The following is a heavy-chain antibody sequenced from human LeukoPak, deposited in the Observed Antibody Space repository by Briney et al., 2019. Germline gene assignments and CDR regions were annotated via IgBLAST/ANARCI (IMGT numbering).Heavy chain of an antibody. CDR1: GFTFNNYA. J-gene: IGHJ4*02. D-gene: IGHD3-10*01. CDR3: AKDAYGSEPPRVVDY. Sequence: GGALRLSCAASGFTFNNYAMHWVRQAPGKGLEWVAVISYDGSNKHYADSVKGRFTISRDNSKKTLYLQMDSLRTEDTAVYYCAKDAYGSEPPRVVDYWGQGTLVTVSS. CDR2: ISYDGSNK. V-gene: IGHV3-30-3*01.